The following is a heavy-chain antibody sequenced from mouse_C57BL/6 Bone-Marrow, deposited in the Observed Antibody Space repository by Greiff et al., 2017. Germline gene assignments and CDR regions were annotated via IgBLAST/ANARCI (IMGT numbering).Heavy chain of an antibody. V-gene: IGHV5-16*01. Sequence: EVKLVESEGGLVQPGSSMKLSCTASGFTFSDYYMAWVRQVPEKGLEWVANINYDGSSTYYLDSLKSRFIISRDNAKNILYLQMSSLKSEDTATYYCARGYYDYSGRGYFDVWGTGTTVTVSS. CDR2: INYDGSST. J-gene: IGHJ1*03. CDR3: ARGYYDYSGRGYFDV. D-gene: IGHD2-4*01. CDR1: GFTFSDYY.